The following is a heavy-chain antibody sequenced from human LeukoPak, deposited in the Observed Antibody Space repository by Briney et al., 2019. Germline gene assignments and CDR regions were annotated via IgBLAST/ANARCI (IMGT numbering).Heavy chain of an antibody. CDR3: ARDFAAAGYFDY. V-gene: IGHV3-30-3*01. Sequence: GGSLRLSCAASGFTFSSYGMHWVRQAPGKGLEWVAVISFDGSTKYYADSVKGRFTISRDNSKNTLYLQMNSLRAEDTAVYYCARDFAAAGYFDYWGQGTLVTVSS. J-gene: IGHJ4*02. CDR2: ISFDGSTK. CDR1: GFTFSSYG. D-gene: IGHD6-13*01.